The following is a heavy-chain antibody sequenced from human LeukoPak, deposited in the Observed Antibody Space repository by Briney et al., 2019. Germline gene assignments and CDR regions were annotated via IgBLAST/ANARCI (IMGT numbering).Heavy chain of an antibody. Sequence: PSQTLSLTCTVSGDSFRSGTFFWNWIRQPAGKGLEWVGRTFTSGSTHYNPSLKSRVSISVDTSKNQISLRLSSVTAADTAVYYCASTPLWFGELSFDYWGQGALVTVSS. CDR3: ASTPLWFGELSFDY. CDR1: GDSFRSGTFF. D-gene: IGHD3-10*01. CDR2: TFTSGST. V-gene: IGHV4-61*02. J-gene: IGHJ4*02.